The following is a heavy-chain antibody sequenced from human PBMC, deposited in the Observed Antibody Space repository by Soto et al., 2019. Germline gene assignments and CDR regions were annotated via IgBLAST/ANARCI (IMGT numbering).Heavy chain of an antibody. CDR3: ARDFEWEPPWKYGMDV. V-gene: IGHV3-30-3*01. J-gene: IGHJ6*02. Sequence: GGSLRLSCAASGFTFSSYAMHWVRQAPGKGLEWVAVISYDGSNKYYADSVKGRFTISRDNSKNTLYLQMNSLRAEDTAVYYCARDFEWEPPWKYGMDVWGQGTTVTVSS. D-gene: IGHD1-26*01. CDR1: GFTFSSYA. CDR2: ISYDGSNK.